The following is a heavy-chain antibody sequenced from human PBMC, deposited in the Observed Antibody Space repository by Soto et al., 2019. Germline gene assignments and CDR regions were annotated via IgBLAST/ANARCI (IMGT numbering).Heavy chain of an antibody. Sequence: GGSLRLSCAASGFTFSSYGMHWVRQAPGKGLEWVAVISYDGSNKYYADSVKGRFTISRDNSKNTLYLQMNSLRAEDTAVYYCAKDSKPLSPQQPPEGYWGQGTLVTVSS. J-gene: IGHJ4*02. CDR1: GFTFSSYG. V-gene: IGHV3-30*18. D-gene: IGHD6-13*01. CDR2: ISYDGSNK. CDR3: AKDSKPLSPQQPPEGY.